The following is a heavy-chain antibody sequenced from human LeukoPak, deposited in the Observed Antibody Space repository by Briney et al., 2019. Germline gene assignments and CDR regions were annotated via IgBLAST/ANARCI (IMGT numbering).Heavy chain of an antibody. CDR1: GYTFTSYG. J-gene: IGHJ4*02. Sequence: ASVKVSCKASGYTFTSYGISWVRQAPGQGLEWMGWISAYNGNTNYAQKLQGRVTMTTDTSTSTTYMELRSLRSDDTAVYYCARDRGPYCGGDCLYDYWGQGTLVTVSS. D-gene: IGHD2-21*02. CDR3: ARDRGPYCGGDCLYDY. CDR2: ISAYNGNT. V-gene: IGHV1-18*01.